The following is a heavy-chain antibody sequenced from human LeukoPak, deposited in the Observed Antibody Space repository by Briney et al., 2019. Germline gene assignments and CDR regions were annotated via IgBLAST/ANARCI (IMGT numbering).Heavy chain of an antibody. D-gene: IGHD3-10*01. CDR2: INYGGTI. CDR3: ARYVVYGSGKYYFDY. CDR1: GGSISSSNYF. V-gene: IGHV4-39*01. J-gene: IGHJ4*02. Sequence: AETLSLTCTVSGGSISSSNYFWSWIRQPPGQELEWISSINYGGTIYYNPSLKSRVTISVDTSKNQFSLRLTSVTAADTAVYLCARYVVYGSGKYYFDYWGQGSLASVSS.